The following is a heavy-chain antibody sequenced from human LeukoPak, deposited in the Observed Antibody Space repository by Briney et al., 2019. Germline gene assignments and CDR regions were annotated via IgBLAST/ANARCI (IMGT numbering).Heavy chain of an antibody. CDR1: GFSFRRYA. CDR2: ISSEGSEQ. CDR3: AKDKGREGDY. Sequence: PGGSLRLSCAASGFSFRRYAMHWVRKAPGKGLEWVAVISSEGSEQPYADSVKGRFTISRDNSKNTVNLQMNSLRPDDTAVYYCAKDKGREGDYWGQGTLVAVSS. J-gene: IGHJ4*02. V-gene: IGHV3-30*18.